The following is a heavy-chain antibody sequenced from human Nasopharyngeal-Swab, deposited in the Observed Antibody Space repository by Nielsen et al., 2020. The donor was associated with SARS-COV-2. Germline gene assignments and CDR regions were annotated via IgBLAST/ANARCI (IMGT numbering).Heavy chain of an antibody. Sequence: ASVKVSCKASGYTFTSYYMHWVRQAPGQGLEWMGIINPSGGSTSYAQKFQGRVTMTRDTSTSTVYMELRSLRSDDTAVYYCARAYYDFWSGYHNWFDPWGQGTLVTVSS. CDR3: ARAYYDFWSGYHNWFDP. V-gene: IGHV1-46*01. CDR1: GYTFTSYY. D-gene: IGHD3-3*01. CDR2: INPSGGST. J-gene: IGHJ5*02.